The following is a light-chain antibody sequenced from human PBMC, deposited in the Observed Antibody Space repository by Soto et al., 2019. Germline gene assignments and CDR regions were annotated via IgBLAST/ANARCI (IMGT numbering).Light chain of an antibody. V-gene: IGLV2-23*01. CDR3: CSYAGSSTPLYV. CDR1: SSDVGSYNL. J-gene: IGLJ1*01. CDR2: EGS. Sequence: QSVLTQPASVSGSPGQSITISCTGTSSDVGSYNLVSWYQQHPGKAPKLMIYEGSKRPSGVSNRFSGSKSGNTASLTISGLQAEDESDYYCCSYAGSSTPLYVFGTRTKVTDL.